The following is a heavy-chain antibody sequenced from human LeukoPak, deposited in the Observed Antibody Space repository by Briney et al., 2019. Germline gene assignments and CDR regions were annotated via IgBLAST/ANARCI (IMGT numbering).Heavy chain of an antibody. V-gene: IGHV4-4*07. CDR2: IYTSGST. CDR1: GGSINNYY. Sequence: PSETLSLTCTVSGGSINNYYWSWIRQPAGKGLEWIGRIYTSGSTNYNPSLKSRVTMSADTSKNQFSLKLSSVTAADTAVYYCARHTYSAVLVWDYWGQGTLVTVSS. D-gene: IGHD1-26*01. J-gene: IGHJ4*02. CDR3: ARHTYSAVLVWDY.